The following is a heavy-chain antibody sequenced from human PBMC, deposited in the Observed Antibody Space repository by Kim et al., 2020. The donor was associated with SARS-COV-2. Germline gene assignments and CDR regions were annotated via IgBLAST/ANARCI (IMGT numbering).Heavy chain of an antibody. Sequence: ASVKVSCKASGYTFTSYAMNWVRQAPGQGLEWMGWINTNTGNPTYAQGFTGRFVFSLDTSVSTAYLQISSLKAEDTAVYYCARSPPSITMIHAFDIWGQGTMVTVSS. CDR2: INTNTGNP. CDR1: GYTFTSYA. D-gene: IGHD3-22*01. V-gene: IGHV7-4-1*02. CDR3: ARSPPSITMIHAFDI. J-gene: IGHJ3*02.